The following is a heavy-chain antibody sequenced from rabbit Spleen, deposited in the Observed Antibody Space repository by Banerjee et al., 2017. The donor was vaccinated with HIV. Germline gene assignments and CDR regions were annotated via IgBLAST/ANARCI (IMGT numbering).Heavy chain of an antibody. V-gene: IGHV1S45*01. J-gene: IGHJ4*01. Sequence: QSQLEASGGGLVKPAGSLPLTCNASCFSFSDKGVMCWVRQAPGKGLQWIACINTCTGKPVYATWAKGRFTITRTSSTTVTLQMTILTAADTATYFCARDFASVVGWNCNLWGPGTLVTVS. D-gene: IGHD1-1*01. CDR1: CFSFSDKGV. CDR2: INTCTGKP. CDR3: ARDFASVVGWNCNL.